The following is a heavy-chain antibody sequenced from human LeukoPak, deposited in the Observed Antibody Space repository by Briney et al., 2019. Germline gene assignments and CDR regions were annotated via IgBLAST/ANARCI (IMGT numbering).Heavy chain of an antibody. CDR1: GFTFSNYA. CDR2: ISGDGGST. CDR3: ARGGYCSGGSCAPHFDY. V-gene: IGHV3-23*01. J-gene: IGHJ4*02. D-gene: IGHD2-15*01. Sequence: GGSLRLSCAASGFTFSNYATSWVRQAPGKGLEWVSAISGDGGSTYYADSVKGRFTISRDNSKNTLYLQMNSLRAEDTAVYYCARGGYCSGGSCAPHFDYWGQGTLVTVSS.